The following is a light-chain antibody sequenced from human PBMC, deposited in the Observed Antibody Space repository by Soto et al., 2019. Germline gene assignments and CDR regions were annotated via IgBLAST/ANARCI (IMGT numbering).Light chain of an antibody. CDR2: GAS. V-gene: IGKV3-15*01. J-gene: IGKJ3*01. CDR1: HSVGSN. CDR3: QHYHNWPFT. Sequence: ETVMTQSPTTLSVSPGERVTLTCRASHSVGSNLAWYQQKPGQGPRLLINGASTRATGIPVRFSGSGSGTEFSLTISSLQSEDFAVYYCQHYHNWPFTFGPGTKVDI.